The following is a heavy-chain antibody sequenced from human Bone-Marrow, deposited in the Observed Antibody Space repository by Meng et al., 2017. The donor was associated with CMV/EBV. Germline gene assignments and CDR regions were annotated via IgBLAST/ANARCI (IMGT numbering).Heavy chain of an antibody. J-gene: IGHJ4*02. V-gene: IGHV1-2*02. Sequence: ASVKVSCKASGYTFTGYYMHWVRQAPGQGLEWMGWINPNSGGTNYAQKFQGRVTMTRDASINTGYMELTRLTSDDTAVYYCARDNNGGPDYWGQGTLVTVSS. CDR1: GYTFTGYY. CDR3: ARDNNGGPDY. CDR2: INPNSGGT. D-gene: IGHD7-27*01.